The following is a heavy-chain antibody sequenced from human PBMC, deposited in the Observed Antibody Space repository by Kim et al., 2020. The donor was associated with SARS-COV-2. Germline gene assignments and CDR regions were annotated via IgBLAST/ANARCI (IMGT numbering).Heavy chain of an antibody. CDR3: ARDSSSGYDFGTPDY. J-gene: IGHJ4*02. Sequence: DSVNGRFTISRYNAKNSLYLQMNSLRAEDTAVYYCARDSSSGYDFGTPDYWGQGTLVTVSS. V-gene: IGHV3-21*01. D-gene: IGHD3-3*01.